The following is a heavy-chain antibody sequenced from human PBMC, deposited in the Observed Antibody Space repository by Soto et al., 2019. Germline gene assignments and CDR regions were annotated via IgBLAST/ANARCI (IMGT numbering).Heavy chain of an antibody. CDR2: IIPIFGTA. V-gene: IGHV1-69*13. J-gene: IGHJ5*02. CDR3: AGGRGVDIVVVPAAAGWFDP. CDR1: GGTFSSYA. Sequence: SVKVSCKASGGTFSSYAISWVRQAPGQGLEWMGGIIPIFGTANYAQKFQGRVTITADESTSTAYMELSSLRSEDTAVYYCAGGRGVDIVVVPAAAGWFDPWGQGTLVTVSS. D-gene: IGHD2-2*01.